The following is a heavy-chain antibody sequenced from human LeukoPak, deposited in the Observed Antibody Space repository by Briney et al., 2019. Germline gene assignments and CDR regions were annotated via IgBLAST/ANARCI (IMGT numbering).Heavy chain of an antibody. J-gene: IGHJ4*02. D-gene: IGHD3-10*01. CDR3: AREPFHSYGELLD. CDR1: SGSLSSDNNY. Sequence: SETLSLTCSVSSGSLSSDNNYWNWIRQPAGKGLEWIGRIYTSGRTSYNPSLKSRVTISVDTSKNRFSLKLTAVTAADTAVYYCAREPFHSYGELLDWGRGTLVTVSS. V-gene: IGHV4-61*02. CDR2: IYTSGRT.